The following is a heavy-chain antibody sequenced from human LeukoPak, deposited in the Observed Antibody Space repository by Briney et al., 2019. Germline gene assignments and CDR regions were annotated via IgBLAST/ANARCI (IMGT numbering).Heavy chain of an antibody. CDR1: GVSISSGGYY. D-gene: IGHD3-3*01. J-gene: IGHJ5*02. CDR2: IYYSGST. CDR3: ARVEYYDFWSGYLGFGWFDP. Sequence: SETLSLTCTVSGVSISSGGYYWSWIRQHPGKGLEWIGYIYYSGSTYYNPSLKSRVTISVDTSKNQFSLKLSSVTAADTAVYYCARVEYYDFWSGYLGFGWFDPWGQGTLVTVSS. V-gene: IGHV4-31*03.